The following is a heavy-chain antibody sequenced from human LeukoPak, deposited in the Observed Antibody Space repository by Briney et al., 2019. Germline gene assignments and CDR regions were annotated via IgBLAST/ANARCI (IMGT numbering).Heavy chain of an antibody. J-gene: IGHJ4*02. D-gene: IGHD2-2*01. CDR3: ARDGDHCSSTSCLGY. CDR2: ISYDGSNK. V-gene: IGHV3-30-3*01. CDR1: GFTFSTYW. Sequence: GGSLRLSCAASGFTFSTYWMTWVRQAPGKGLEWVAVISYDGSNKYYADSVKGRFTISRDNSKNTLYLQMNSLRAEDTAVYYCARDGDHCSSTSCLGYWGQGTLVTVSS.